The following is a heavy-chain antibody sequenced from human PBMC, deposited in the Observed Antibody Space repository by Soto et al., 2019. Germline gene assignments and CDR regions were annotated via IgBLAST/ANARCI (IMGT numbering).Heavy chain of an antibody. J-gene: IGHJ6*02. CDR1: GFSFSTYD. CDR3: ARAYSGRLPRRADYYYAMDV. Sequence: EVQLVVSGGGVVQPGGSLRLSCAASGFSFSTYDMHWVRQDSGKGLEWVSAIGSADDPYYLGSVKGRFTISRENAKNSLYLQMNSLRAGDTAVYYCARAYSGRLPRRADYYYAMDVWGLGTTVTVSS. V-gene: IGHV3-13*05. CDR2: IGSADDP. D-gene: IGHD2-15*01.